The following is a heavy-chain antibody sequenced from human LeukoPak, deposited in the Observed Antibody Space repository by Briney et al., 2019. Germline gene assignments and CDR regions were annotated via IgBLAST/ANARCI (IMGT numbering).Heavy chain of an antibody. CDR2: IYYSGST. CDR1: GGSISSYY. Sequence: ASETLSLTCTVSGGSISSYYWSRIRQPPGKGLEWIGYIYYSGSTNYNPSLKSRVTISVDTSKNQFSLKLSSVTAADTAVYYCARASTKLGLDYWGQGTLVTVSS. CDR3: ARASTKLGLDY. J-gene: IGHJ4*02. V-gene: IGHV4-59*01. D-gene: IGHD1-1*01.